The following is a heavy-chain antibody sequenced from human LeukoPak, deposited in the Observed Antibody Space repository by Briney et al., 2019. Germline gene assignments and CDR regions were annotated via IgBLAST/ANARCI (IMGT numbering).Heavy chain of an antibody. Sequence: PQRLSLTCTVSGGSTTSYYRGWIREPPGKGLEWIGYIYYSGSTNYNPSLKSRVTISVDTSKNQFSLKLSSVTAADTAVYYCAREADSSGWYWDAFDIWGQGTMVTVSS. CDR2: IYYSGST. D-gene: IGHD6-19*01. V-gene: IGHV4-59*01. CDR1: GGSTTSYY. J-gene: IGHJ3*02. CDR3: AREADSSGWYWDAFDI.